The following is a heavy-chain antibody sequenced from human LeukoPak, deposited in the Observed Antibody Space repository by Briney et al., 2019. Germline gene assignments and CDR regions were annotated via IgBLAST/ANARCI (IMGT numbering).Heavy chain of an antibody. J-gene: IGHJ4*02. CDR3: ARDPGFYYDSSGSRSFDY. Sequence: PSETLSLTCTVSGLSGGSFRTSSYYWSWIRQSAGKGLEWIGRIYSSGSTNYNPSLKSRVIISVDTSKSQFSLKLSSVTAADTAVYYCARDPGFYYDSSGSRSFDYWGQGTLVTVSS. CDR2: IYSSGST. V-gene: IGHV4-61*02. D-gene: IGHD3-22*01. CDR1: GLSGGSFRTSSYY.